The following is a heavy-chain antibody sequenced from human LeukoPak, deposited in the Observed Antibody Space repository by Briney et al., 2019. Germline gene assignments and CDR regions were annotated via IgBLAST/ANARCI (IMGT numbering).Heavy chain of an antibody. D-gene: IGHD3-10*01. CDR2: IYPGDSDT. CDR1: GYSFTSYW. CDR3: ARGLLWFGELLPDAFDI. V-gene: IGHV5-51*01. J-gene: IGHJ3*02. Sequence: GESLKISCKGSGYSFTSYWIGWVRQMPGKGLEWMGIIYPGDSDTRYSPSFQGQVTISADKSISTAYLQWSSLKASDTAMYYCARGLLWFGELLPDAFDIWGQGTMVTVSS.